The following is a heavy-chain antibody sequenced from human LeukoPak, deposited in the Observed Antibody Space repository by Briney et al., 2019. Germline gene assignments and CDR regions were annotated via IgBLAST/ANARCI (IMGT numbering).Heavy chain of an antibody. CDR1: GYSFPTYG. V-gene: IGHV1-18*01. CDR3: ARGGFDYYGTGRAFDV. CDR2: ISNDNGIT. J-gene: IGHJ4*02. D-gene: IGHD3-10*01. Sequence: GASVKVSCKTSGYSFPTYGISWVRQAPGQGLEWMGWISNDNGITNYAPQFQGRVILDTETYTSTAYMELRNLRSDDTAVYYCARGGFDYYGTGRAFDVWGQGTLVTVSS.